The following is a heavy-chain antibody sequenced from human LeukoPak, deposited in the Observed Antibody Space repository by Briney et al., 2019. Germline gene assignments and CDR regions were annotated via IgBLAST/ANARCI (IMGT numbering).Heavy chain of an antibody. CDR3: ASGGCSSTSCYGGFDY. V-gene: IGHV4-4*02. J-gene: IGHJ4*02. Sequence: SETLSLTCAVSGGSISSSNWWSWVRQPPGKGLEWIGEIYHSGSTNYNPSLKSRVTISVDKSKNQFSLKLSSVTAADTAVYYCASGGCSSTSCYGGFDYWGQGTLVTVSS. CDR1: GGSISSSNW. D-gene: IGHD2-2*01. CDR2: IYHSGST.